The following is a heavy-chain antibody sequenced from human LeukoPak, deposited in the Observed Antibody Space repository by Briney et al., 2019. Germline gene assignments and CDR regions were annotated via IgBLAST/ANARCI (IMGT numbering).Heavy chain of an antibody. J-gene: IGHJ3*02. CDR1: GFTFSSYA. D-gene: IGHD3-22*01. Sequence: GGSLRLSCAASGFTFSSYAMHWVRQAPSKGLEWVAVISYDGSNKYYADSVKGRFTISRDNSKNTLYLQMNSLRAEDTAVYYCAGDLGEYYDSSGYSFVGAFDIWGQGTMVTVSS. V-gene: IGHV3-30*04. CDR3: AGDLGEYYDSSGYSFVGAFDI. CDR2: ISYDGSNK.